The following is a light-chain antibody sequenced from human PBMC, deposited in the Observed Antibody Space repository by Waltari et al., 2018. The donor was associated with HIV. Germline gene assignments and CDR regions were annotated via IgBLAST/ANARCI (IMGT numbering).Light chain of an antibody. Sequence: QSALTQPASVSGSPGQSITISCTATSSALGGYNYVSWYQQHPGKAPKLMIYDVSKRPSGVSNRFSGSKSGNTASLTISGLQAEDETDYYCCSYAGSRTWVFGGGTKLTVL. V-gene: IGLV2-23*02. CDR2: DVS. J-gene: IGLJ3*02. CDR1: SSALGGYNY. CDR3: CSYAGSRTWV.